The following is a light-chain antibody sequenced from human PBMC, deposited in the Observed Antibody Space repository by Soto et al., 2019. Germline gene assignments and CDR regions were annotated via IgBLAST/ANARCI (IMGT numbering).Light chain of an antibody. Sequence: EIVLTQSPGTLSLSPGERATLSCRASQSVSSSYIAWYKPKPGQPPRLLIYGASSSATGIPDRFSASGSGTDFTLTISRLEPEDFAVYYCEQYGSSPGTFGGGTKVEIK. V-gene: IGKV3-20*01. CDR3: EQYGSSPGT. CDR1: QSVSSSY. J-gene: IGKJ4*01. CDR2: GAS.